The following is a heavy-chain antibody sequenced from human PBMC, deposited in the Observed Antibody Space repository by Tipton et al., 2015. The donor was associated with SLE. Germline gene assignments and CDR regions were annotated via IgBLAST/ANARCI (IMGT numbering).Heavy chain of an antibody. D-gene: IGHD2-8*02. Sequence: TLSLTCTVSGGSISSYYWSWIRQPPGKGLEWIGYIYTSGSTNYNPSLKSRVTMSVDTSKNQFSLKLSSVTAADTAVYYCARQNVAYCTGGVCTYWYFDLWGRGTLVTVSS. CDR2: IYTSGST. CDR1: GGSISSYY. V-gene: IGHV4-59*08. J-gene: IGHJ2*01. CDR3: ARQNVAYCTGGVCTYWYFDL.